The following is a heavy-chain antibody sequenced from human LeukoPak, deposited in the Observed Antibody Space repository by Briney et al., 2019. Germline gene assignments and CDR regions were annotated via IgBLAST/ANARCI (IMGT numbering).Heavy chain of an antibody. CDR2: IYHSGST. D-gene: IGHD3-10*01. CDR1: GGSISSSNW. Sequence: PETLSLTCAVSGGSISSSNWWSWVRQPPGKGLEWIGEIYHSGSTNYNPSLKSRVTISVDKSKNQFSLKLSSVTAADTAMYYCARLPMVRGVIMDPADAFDIWGQGTMVTVSS. V-gene: IGHV4-4*03. J-gene: IGHJ3*02. CDR3: ARLPMVRGVIMDPADAFDI.